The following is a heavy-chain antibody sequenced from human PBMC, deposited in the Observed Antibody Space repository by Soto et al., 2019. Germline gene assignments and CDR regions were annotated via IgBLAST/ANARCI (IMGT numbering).Heavy chain of an antibody. V-gene: IGHV3-23*01. CDR2: VSGSGSRP. D-gene: IGHD5-18*01. J-gene: IGHJ4*02. Sequence: EEQLLESGGGLVQPGGSLRLSCAATGFNFGSYAMGWVRQAPGKGLEWVSGVSGSGSRPYYADSVKGRLTISKDKSKNKRNLELNNLEPEATPVYSCGKVKQSGYRGALDSWGQGTMAT. CDR1: GFNFGSYA. CDR3: GKVKQSGYRGALDS.